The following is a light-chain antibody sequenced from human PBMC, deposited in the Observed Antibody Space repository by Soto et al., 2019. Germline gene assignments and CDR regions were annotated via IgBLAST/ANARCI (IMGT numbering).Light chain of an antibody. CDR3: HKNNSAPYT. Sequence: DIQMTQSTSSLSASVGDRVTITCRASQGISNYLAWYQQKPGKVPKLLIYAASTLQSGVPSRFSGSVSGTEFNLSIRSLQPEVVSTYYKHKNNSAPYTLGQGTKREIQ. CDR2: AAS. J-gene: IGKJ2*01. CDR1: QGISNY. V-gene: IGKV1-27*01.